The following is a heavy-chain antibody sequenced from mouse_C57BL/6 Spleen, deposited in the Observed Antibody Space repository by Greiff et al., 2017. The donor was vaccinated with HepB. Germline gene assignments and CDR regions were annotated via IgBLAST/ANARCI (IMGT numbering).Heavy chain of an antibody. CDR1: GYAFTNYL. CDR3: AKGGYYGSNDY. J-gene: IGHJ2*01. CDR2: INPGSGGT. Sequence: QVQLQQSGAELVRPGTSVKVSCKASGYAFTNYLIEWVKQRPGQGLEWIGVINPGSGGTNSNEKFKGKATLTADKSSSTAYMQLSSLTSEDSAVYFCAKGGYYGSNDYWGQGTTLTVSS. D-gene: IGHD1-1*01. V-gene: IGHV1-54*01.